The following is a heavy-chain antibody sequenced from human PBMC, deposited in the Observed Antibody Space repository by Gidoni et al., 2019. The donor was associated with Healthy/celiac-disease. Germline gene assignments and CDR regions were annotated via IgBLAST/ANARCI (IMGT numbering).Heavy chain of an antibody. D-gene: IGHD3-22*01. Sequence: QVQLQESGPGLVKPSQTLSLTCTVSGGSLSSGGYYWSWIRQHPGKGLEWIGYIYYSGSTYYNPSLKSRVTISVDTSKNQFSLKLSSVTAADTAVYYCARLGGYYYDSSGYYYVDYWGQGTLVTVSS. V-gene: IGHV4-31*03. CDR1: GGSLSSGGYY. CDR3: ARLGGYYYDSSGYYYVDY. CDR2: IYYSGST. J-gene: IGHJ4*02.